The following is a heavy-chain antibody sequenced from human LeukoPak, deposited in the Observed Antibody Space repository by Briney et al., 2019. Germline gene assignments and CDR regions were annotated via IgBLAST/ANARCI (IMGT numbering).Heavy chain of an antibody. CDR3: ARVGDYSNLPFDD. Sequence: GGSLRLSCAASGFTFSSYWMHWVRQAPGKGLVWVSRINSDGSSTSYADSVKGRFTISRDNAKNTLYLQMNSLRAEDTAVYYCARVGDYSNLPFDDWGQGTLVTVSS. J-gene: IGHJ4*02. CDR1: GFTFSSYW. CDR2: INSDGSST. V-gene: IGHV3-74*01. D-gene: IGHD4-11*01.